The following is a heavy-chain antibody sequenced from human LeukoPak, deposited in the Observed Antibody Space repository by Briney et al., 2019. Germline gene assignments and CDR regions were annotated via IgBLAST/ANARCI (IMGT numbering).Heavy chain of an antibody. J-gene: IGHJ5*02. V-gene: IGHV4-4*07. CDR3: ARHYYGSGSYWNH. Sequence: SETLSLTCTVSGGSISSYYWSWIQQPAGKGLEWIGRIYTSGSTNYNPSLKSRVTMSVDTSKNQFSLKLSSVTAADTAVYFCARHYYGSGSYWNHWGQGTLVTVSS. CDR1: GGSISSYY. D-gene: IGHD3-10*01. CDR2: IYTSGST.